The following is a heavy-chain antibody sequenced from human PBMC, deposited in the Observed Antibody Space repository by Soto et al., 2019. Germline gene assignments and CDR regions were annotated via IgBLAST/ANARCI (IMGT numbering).Heavy chain of an antibody. CDR2: ISGSSRNT. J-gene: IGHJ6*02. V-gene: IGHV3-23*01. Sequence: HPGGSLRLSCAASGFTFSSYAMSWVRQAPGKGLEWVSAISGSSRNTYYADSVKGRFTISRDISKNTLYLQMSSLRAEDTAVYYCAKGYSGYDSVYYYAMDVWGQGTTVTVSS. D-gene: IGHD5-12*01. CDR3: AKGYSGYDSVYYYAMDV. CDR1: GFTFSSYA.